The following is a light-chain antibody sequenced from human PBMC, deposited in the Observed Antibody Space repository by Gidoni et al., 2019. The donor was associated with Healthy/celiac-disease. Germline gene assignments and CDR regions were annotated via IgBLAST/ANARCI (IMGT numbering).Light chain of an antibody. CDR3: AAWDDSLNGVV. V-gene: IGLV1-44*01. J-gene: IGLJ2*01. Sequence: QSVLTQPPSASGTPGQRVTISCSGSSSNIGSNTVNCYQPLPGTAPKLLIYSTNQRPPGVPDRFSGSKSGTSASLAISGLQSEDEADYYCAAWDDSLNGVVFGGGTKLTVL. CDR1: SSNIGSNT. CDR2: STN.